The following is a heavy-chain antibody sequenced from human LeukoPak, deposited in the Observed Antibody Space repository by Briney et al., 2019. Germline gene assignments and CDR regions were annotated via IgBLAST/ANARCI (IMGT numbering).Heavy chain of an antibody. Sequence: GGSLRLSCAASGFTFSSYALSWVRQPPGKGLEWVSAISGSGGSTYYADSVKGRFTISRDNSKNTLYLQMNSLRAEDTAVYYCAKAPLVDYDFWSGYSRDNWFDPWGQGTLVTVSS. CDR2: ISGSGGST. CDR3: AKAPLVDYDFWSGYSRDNWFDP. CDR1: GFTFSSYA. J-gene: IGHJ5*02. V-gene: IGHV3-23*01. D-gene: IGHD3-3*01.